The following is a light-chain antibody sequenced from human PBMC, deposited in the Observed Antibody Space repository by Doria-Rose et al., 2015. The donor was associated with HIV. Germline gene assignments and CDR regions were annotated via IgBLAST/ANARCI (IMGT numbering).Light chain of an antibody. Sequence: DIVMTQTPSTLSLSPGERATLSCRASQSFSSTYLAWYQQKPGQAPSLLIYDGSTRATGIPDRFSASGSGTDFTLTINRLEPEDFALYYCHQYGTSWTFGQGTKVEI. V-gene: IGKV3-20*01. CDR2: DGS. CDR1: QSFSSTY. J-gene: IGKJ1*01. CDR3: HQYGTSWT.